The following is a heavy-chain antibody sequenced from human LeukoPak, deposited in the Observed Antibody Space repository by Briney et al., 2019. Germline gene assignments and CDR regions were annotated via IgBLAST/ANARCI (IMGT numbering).Heavy chain of an antibody. V-gene: IGHV4-4*02. CDR1: GGSISSSNW. Sequence: SGTLSLTCAVSGGSISSSNWWSWVRQPPGKGLEWIGEIYHSGSTNYNPSLKSRVTISVDKSKNQFSLRLSSVTAADTAVYYCARCYYDSNYAFDIWGQGTMVTVSS. J-gene: IGHJ3*02. CDR2: IYHSGST. CDR3: ARCYYDSNYAFDI. D-gene: IGHD3-22*01.